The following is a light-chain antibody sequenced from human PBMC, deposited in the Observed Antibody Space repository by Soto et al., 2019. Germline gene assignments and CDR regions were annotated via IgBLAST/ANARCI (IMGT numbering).Light chain of an antibody. J-gene: IGKJ4*01. CDR2: SAS. V-gene: IGKV1-12*01. CDR3: QQAASFPLT. Sequence: DIQMTQSPSFVSASVGDRVTITCRVSQGISRWLAWYQQKPGRAPNLLIYSASTLQSGVPSRFSGSGSGTDFTLTISTLRPEDSATYYCQQAASFPLTFGGGTKVEIK. CDR1: QGISRW.